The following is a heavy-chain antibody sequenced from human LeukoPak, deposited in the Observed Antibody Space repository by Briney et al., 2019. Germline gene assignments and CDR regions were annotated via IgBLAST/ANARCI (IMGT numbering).Heavy chain of an antibody. Sequence: SEALSLTCTISGDSSIHYWTWIRQPVGKGLEWIGRMSATGSPNYNTSLKSRVTISVDTSKNQFSLKLSSVTAADTAVYYCAREGYGLDYWGQGTLVTVSS. J-gene: IGHJ4*02. CDR2: MSATGSP. CDR3: AREGYGLDY. CDR1: GDSSIHY. D-gene: IGHD5-18*01. V-gene: IGHV4-4*07.